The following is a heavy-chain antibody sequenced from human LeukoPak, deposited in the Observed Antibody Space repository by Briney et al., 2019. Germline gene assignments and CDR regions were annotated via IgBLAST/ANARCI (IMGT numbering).Heavy chain of an antibody. CDR1: GFTFSSYS. D-gene: IGHD3-10*02. CDR3: AELGITMIGGV. J-gene: IGHJ6*02. CDR2: ISSSGSTI. V-gene: IGHV3-48*04. Sequence: PGGSLRLSCAASGFTFSSYSMNWVRQAPGKGLEWVSYISSSGSTIYYADSVKGRFTISRDNAKNSLYLQMNSLTAEDTAVYYCAELGITMIGGVWGQGTTVTISS.